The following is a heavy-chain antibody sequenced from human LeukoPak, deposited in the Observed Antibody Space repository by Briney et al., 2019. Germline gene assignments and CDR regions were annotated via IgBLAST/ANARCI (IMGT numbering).Heavy chain of an antibody. D-gene: IGHD6-13*01. Sequence: ASVKVSCKASGYTFTSYAMHWVRQAPGQRLEWMGWINAGNGNTKYSQEFQGRVTITRDTSASTAYMELSSLRSEDMAVYYCARAEAAAAPRLFDYWGQGTLVTVSS. CDR3: ARAEAAAAPRLFDY. CDR1: GYTFTSYA. V-gene: IGHV1-3*03. CDR2: INAGNGNT. J-gene: IGHJ4*02.